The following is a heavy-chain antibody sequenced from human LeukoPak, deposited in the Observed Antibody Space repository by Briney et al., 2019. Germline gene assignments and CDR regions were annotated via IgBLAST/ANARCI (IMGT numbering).Heavy chain of an antibody. CDR2: ISGSGAST. CDR1: GFTFSSYA. CDR3: AKDRYKISARGSFDY. Sequence: SGGSLRLSCAASGFTFSSYAMSWVRQAPGKGLEWVSTISGSGASTYYADSVKGRFTISRDNSKNTLYLQMNSLRAEDTAVYYCAKDRYKISARGSFDYWGQGTLVTVSS. V-gene: IGHV3-23*01. D-gene: IGHD5-24*01. J-gene: IGHJ4*02.